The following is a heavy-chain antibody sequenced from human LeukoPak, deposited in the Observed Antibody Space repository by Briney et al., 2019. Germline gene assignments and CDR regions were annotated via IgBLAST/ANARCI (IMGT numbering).Heavy chain of an antibody. Sequence: GASVKVSCKASGYTFTSYGISWVRQAPGQGLEWMGWISAYNGNTNYAQKLQGRVTMATDTSTSTAYMELRSLRSDDTAVYYCARDIQTRILSVFDPWGQGTLVTVSS. CDR1: GYTFTSYG. J-gene: IGHJ5*02. CDR3: ARDIQTRILSVFDP. V-gene: IGHV1-18*01. CDR2: ISAYNGNT. D-gene: IGHD2-15*01.